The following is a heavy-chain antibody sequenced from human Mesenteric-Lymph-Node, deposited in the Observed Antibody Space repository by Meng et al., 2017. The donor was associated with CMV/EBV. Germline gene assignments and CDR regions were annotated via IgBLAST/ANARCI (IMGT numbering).Heavy chain of an antibody. CDR3: ASVLGFGELFDY. CDR2: IYPADSDA. CDR1: GYSFTTYW. V-gene: IGHV5-51*01. J-gene: IGHJ4*02. Sequence: KVSCKASGYSFTTYWIGWVRQMPGKGLEWMGIIYPADSDARYSPSFQGQVTISADKSISTAYLQWSSLKASDTAMYYCASVLGFGELFDYWGQGTLVTVSS. D-gene: IGHD3-10*01.